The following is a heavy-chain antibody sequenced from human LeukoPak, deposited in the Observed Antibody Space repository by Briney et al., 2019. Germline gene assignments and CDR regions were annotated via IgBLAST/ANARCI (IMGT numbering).Heavy chain of an antibody. Sequence: GGSLRLSCAAPGFTFSSYSMNWVRQAPGKGLEWVSYISSSSSTIYYADSVKGRFTISRDNAKNSLYLQMNSLRAEDTAVYYCARGIYCSSTSCYRGDFDYWGQGTLVTVSS. V-gene: IGHV3-48*01. CDR2: ISSSSSTI. D-gene: IGHD2-2*02. J-gene: IGHJ4*02. CDR3: ARGIYCSSTSCYRGDFDY. CDR1: GFTFSSYS.